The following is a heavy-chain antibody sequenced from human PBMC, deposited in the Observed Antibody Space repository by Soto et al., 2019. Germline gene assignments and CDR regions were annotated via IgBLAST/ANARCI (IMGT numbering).Heavy chain of an antibody. CDR1: GGSISSSSYY. CDR2: IYYSGST. Sequence: SETLSLTCTVSGGSISSSSYYWGWIRQPPGRGLEWIGSIYYSGSTYYNPSLKSRVTISVDTSKNQFSLKLSSVTAADTAVYYCATVRGGYTHPFDYWGQGTLVTVSS. V-gene: IGHV4-39*01. D-gene: IGHD2-15*01. CDR3: ATVRGGYTHPFDY. J-gene: IGHJ4*02.